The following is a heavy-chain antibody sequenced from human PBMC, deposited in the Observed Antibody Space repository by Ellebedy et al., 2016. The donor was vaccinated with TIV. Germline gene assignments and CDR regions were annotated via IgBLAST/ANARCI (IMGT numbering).Heavy chain of an antibody. Sequence: GESLKISCAASEFTFSSYWMHWVRQAPGKGLVWVSGINSDGTSTTYADSVKGRFTISRDNAKNTLYLQMNSLRVEDTALYYCAKGYGSGRYYIIPFDYWGQGILVTVSS. CDR1: EFTFSSYW. V-gene: IGHV3-74*01. CDR2: INSDGTST. J-gene: IGHJ4*02. CDR3: AKGYGSGRYYIIPFDY. D-gene: IGHD3-10*01.